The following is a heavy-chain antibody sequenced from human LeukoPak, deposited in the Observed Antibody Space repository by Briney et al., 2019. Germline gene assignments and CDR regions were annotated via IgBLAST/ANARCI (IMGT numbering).Heavy chain of an antibody. J-gene: IGHJ5*02. CDR1: GGTFSSYA. V-gene: IGHV1-18*01. CDR2: ISAYNGNT. CDR3: ARGHLTGTTANWFDP. Sequence: GASVKVSCKASGGTFSSYAISWVRQAPGQGLEWMGWISAYNGNTNYAQKLQGRVTLTTDTSTSTAYMELRSLRSDDTAVYYCARGHLTGTTANWFDPWGQGTLVTVSS. D-gene: IGHD1-20*01.